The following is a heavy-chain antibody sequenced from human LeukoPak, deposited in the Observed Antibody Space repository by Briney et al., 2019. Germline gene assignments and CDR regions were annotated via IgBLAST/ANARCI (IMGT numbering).Heavy chain of an antibody. J-gene: IGHJ4*02. Sequence: SETLSLTCTVSGGSISSYYWSWIRQPPGKGLEWIGRIYTSGSTNYSPSFKSRVTISIDTSKNQFSLKLSSVTAADTAVYYCATSGSGYGYFDYWGQGTLVTVSS. CDR1: GGSISSYY. D-gene: IGHD3-3*01. V-gene: IGHV4-4*08. CDR2: IYTSGST. CDR3: ATSGSGYGYFDY.